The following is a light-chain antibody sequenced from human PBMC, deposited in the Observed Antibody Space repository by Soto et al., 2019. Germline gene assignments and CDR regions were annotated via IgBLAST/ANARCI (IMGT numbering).Light chain of an antibody. CDR2: LGS. V-gene: IGKV2-28*01. Sequence: DIVMTQSPLSLPVTPGEPASISCRSSQSLLHKNGYNYLDWYLQKPGQSPQLLIYLGSNRTSGVPDRFSGSGSGTDFTLKISRVEAEDVGLYYCMQALQAPLTVGQGTKVDSK. CDR3: MQALQAPLT. CDR1: QSLLHKNGYNY. J-gene: IGKJ1*01.